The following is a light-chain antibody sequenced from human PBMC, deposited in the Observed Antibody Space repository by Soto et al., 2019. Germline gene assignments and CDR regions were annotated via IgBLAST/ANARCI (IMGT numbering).Light chain of an antibody. CDR1: QSVSSN. V-gene: IGKV3-15*01. J-gene: IGKJ1*01. Sequence: IVMAHAPATLSVSPGERATLSCRASQSVSSNLAWYQQKPGQAPRLLIYGASTRATGIPARFSGGGSGTEFTLTISSLQSEDFAVYYCQQYNNWPRTFGQGTKVDIK. CDR3: QQYNNWPRT. CDR2: GAS.